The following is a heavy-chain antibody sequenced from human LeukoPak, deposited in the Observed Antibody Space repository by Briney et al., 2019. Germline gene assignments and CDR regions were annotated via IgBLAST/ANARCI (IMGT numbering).Heavy chain of an antibody. D-gene: IGHD6-19*01. CDR3: ARAGGIAVAAVDY. CDR2: IIPILGIA. J-gene: IGHJ4*02. CDR1: GGTFSSYA. Sequence: SVKVSCKASGGTFSSYAISWVRQAPGQGLEWMGRIIPILGIANYAQKFQGRVTITADKSTSTAYMELSSLRSEDTAVYYCARAGGIAVAAVDYWGQGTLVTVSS. V-gene: IGHV1-69*04.